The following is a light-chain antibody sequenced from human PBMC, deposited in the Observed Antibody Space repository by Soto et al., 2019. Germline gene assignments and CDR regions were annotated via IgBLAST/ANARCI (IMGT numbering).Light chain of an antibody. CDR3: QQYNNWYT. V-gene: IGKV3-15*01. Sequence: EIVMTQSPATLSVSPGERATLSCRASQSVSSNLAWYQQKPGQAPRLLIYDASTRATGIPARFSGSGSGTEFTLTISSLQSEDFAVYYCQQYNNWYTFGQGTKLEIK. J-gene: IGKJ2*01. CDR2: DAS. CDR1: QSVSSN.